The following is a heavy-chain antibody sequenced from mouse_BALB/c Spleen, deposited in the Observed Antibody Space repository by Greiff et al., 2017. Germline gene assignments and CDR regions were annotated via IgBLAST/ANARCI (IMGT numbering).Heavy chain of an antibody. CDR3: ARDGYYGRGAMDY. V-gene: IGHV1-80*01. J-gene: IGHJ4*01. Sequence: QVHVKQSGAELVRPGSSVKISCKASGYAFSSYWMNWVKQRPGQGLEWIGQIYPGDGDTNYNGKFKGKATLTADKSSSTAYMQLSSLTSEDSAVYFCARDGYYGRGAMDYWGQGTSVTVSS. CDR1: GYAFSSYW. D-gene: IGHD2-3*01. CDR2: IYPGDGDT.